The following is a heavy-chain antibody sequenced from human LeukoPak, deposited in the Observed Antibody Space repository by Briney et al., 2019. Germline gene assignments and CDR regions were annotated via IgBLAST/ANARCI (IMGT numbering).Heavy chain of an antibody. CDR2: IYYSGST. CDR1: GGSINSFY. Sequence: SQTLSLTCTVSGGSINSFYWSWIRQPPGKGLEWIGYIYYSGSTNYNPSLKSRVTISVDTSKNQFSLKLSSVTAADTAVYYCARGRYSAGDNWFDPWGQGTLVTVSS. CDR3: ARGRYSAGDNWFDP. J-gene: IGHJ5*02. D-gene: IGHD3-9*01. V-gene: IGHV4-59*01.